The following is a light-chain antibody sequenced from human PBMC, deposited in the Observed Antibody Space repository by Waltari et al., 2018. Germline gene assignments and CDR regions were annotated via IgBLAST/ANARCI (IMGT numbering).Light chain of an antibody. CDR3: LQTLSTPLT. J-gene: IGKJ4*01. CDR2: AAS. V-gene: IGKV1-39*01. CDR1: RFINNY. Sequence: DIQMTQSPSSLSASVGDRVTITCRAGRFINNYLNWYQQKPGKAPNLLIYAASTLHSGVPSRFSGSGSGTDFTLTVSSLQAEDFATYYCLQTLSTPLTFGGGTIVDIK.